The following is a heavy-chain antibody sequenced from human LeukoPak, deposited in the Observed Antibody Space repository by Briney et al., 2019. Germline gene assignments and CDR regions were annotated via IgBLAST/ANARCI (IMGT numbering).Heavy chain of an antibody. Sequence: GGSLRLSCAASGFAFSSNGMHWVRQTPGKGLVWVSRINSGGSGTSYADSVEGRFTISRDNAKNTLYLQMNSLKGEDTAVYYCATSLGPLAEYWGQGTLVTVSS. CDR3: ATSLGPLAEY. V-gene: IGHV3-74*01. D-gene: IGHD7-27*01. CDR2: INSGGSGT. J-gene: IGHJ4*02. CDR1: GFAFSSNG.